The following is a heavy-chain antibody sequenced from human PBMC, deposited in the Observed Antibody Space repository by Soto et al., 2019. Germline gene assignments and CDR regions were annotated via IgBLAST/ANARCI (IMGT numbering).Heavy chain of an antibody. J-gene: IGHJ4*02. Sequence: AGGSLRLSCAASGFTFSDYYMSWIRQAPGKGLEWVSYISSSGSTIYYADSVKGRFTISRDNAKNSLYLQMNSLRAEDTAVYYCARDMGFGDSYFDYWGQGTLVTVSS. D-gene: IGHD3-10*01. V-gene: IGHV3-11*01. CDR2: ISSSGSTI. CDR1: GFTFSDYY. CDR3: ARDMGFGDSYFDY.